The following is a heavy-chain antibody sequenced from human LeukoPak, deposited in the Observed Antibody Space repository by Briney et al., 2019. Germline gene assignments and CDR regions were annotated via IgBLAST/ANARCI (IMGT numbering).Heavy chain of an antibody. CDR1: GGSISSYY. J-gene: IGHJ4*02. CDR3: ARSGLLWFGESPFDY. V-gene: IGHV4-59*01. Sequence: SETLSLTCTVSGGSISSYYWSWIRQPPGKGLEWIGYIYYSGSTNYNPSLKSRVTISVDTSKNQFSLKLSSVTAAVTAVYYCARSGLLWFGESPFDYWGQGTLVTVSS. D-gene: IGHD3-10*01. CDR2: IYYSGST.